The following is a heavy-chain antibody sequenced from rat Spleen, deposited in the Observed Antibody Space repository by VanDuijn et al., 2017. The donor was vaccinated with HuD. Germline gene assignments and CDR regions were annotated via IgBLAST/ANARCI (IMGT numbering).Heavy chain of an antibody. CDR2: INYDGSNT. J-gene: IGHJ3*01. V-gene: IGHV5-29*01. Sequence: EVQLVESDGGLVQPGGSLKLSCAASGFTISNHYMAWVRQAPTKGLEWVATINYDGSNTYYRDSVKGRFTISRDNAKSTLYLQMDSLRSEDTATYYCVRSVFDYWGQGTLVTVSS. CDR1: GFTISNHY. CDR3: VRSVFDY.